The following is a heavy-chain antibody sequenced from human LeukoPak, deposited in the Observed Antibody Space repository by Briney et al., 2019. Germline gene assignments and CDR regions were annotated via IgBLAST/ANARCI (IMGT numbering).Heavy chain of an antibody. CDR1: GGSISSYY. CDR3: VREGSRGS. Sequence: SETLSLTCTVSGGSISSYYWSWIRQPAGKGLEWIGRIHTNGITNYNPSLESRGTISVDTSKNQFSLRLSSVTAADAAVYYCVREGSRGSWGQGTLVTVSS. CDR2: IHTNGIT. D-gene: IGHD2-15*01. J-gene: IGHJ4*02. V-gene: IGHV4-4*07.